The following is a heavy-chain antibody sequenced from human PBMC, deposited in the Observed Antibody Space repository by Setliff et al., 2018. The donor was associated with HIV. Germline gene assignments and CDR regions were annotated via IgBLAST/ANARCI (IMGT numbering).Heavy chain of an antibody. D-gene: IGHD3-10*01. CDR3: ARGSESLTYFDN. J-gene: IGHJ4*02. Sequence: SGPTLVNPTQPLTLPCTFSGFSLSPRGMSVSWIRQPPGKALEWLARIDWDDAKYYSTSLKTRLTISKDTSENQVVLTMTNMDPVDTATYYCARGSESLTYFDNLGPGTLVTVSS. CDR2: IDWDDAK. CDR1: GFSLSPRGMS. V-gene: IGHV2-70*11.